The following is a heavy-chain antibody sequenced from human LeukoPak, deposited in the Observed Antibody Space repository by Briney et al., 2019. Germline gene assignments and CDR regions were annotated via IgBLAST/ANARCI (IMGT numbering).Heavy chain of an antibody. Sequence: ASVKVSCKASGYTFTSYYMHWVRQAPGQGLEWMGIINPSGGSTSYAQKFQGRVTMTRDTSTSTVYMELSRLRSEDTAVYYCARGLPHRRLMDTTMEQHWFDPWGQGTLVTVSS. CDR1: GYTFTSYY. CDR2: INPSGGST. V-gene: IGHV1-46*01. J-gene: IGHJ5*02. D-gene: IGHD5-18*01. CDR3: ARGLPHRRLMDTTMEQHWFDP.